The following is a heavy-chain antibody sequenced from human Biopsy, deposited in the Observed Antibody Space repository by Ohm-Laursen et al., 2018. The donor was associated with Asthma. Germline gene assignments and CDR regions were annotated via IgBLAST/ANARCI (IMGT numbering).Heavy chain of an antibody. CDR3: ARTYFDFLTGQVHDAFAM. Sequence: ASVKASCKASGYTFINYAIHWVRQPPGHSLEWMGWINAANGNTKYSQKFQGRLTISRDTSASTAYMDLSSLRSEDTAVYYCARTYFDFLTGQVHDAFAMWGQGTMVTVSS. D-gene: IGHD3-9*01. V-gene: IGHV1-3*01. J-gene: IGHJ3*02. CDR1: GYTFINYA. CDR2: INAANGNT.